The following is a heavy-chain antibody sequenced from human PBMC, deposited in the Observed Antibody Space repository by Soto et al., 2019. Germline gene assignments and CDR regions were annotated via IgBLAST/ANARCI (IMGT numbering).Heavy chain of an antibody. CDR3: ARDQGIAAAVFGPTHPPFDY. CDR1: GFTFSSYG. J-gene: IGHJ4*02. CDR2: IWYDGSNK. Sequence: QVQLVESGGGLVQPGRSLRLSCAASGFTFSSYGMHWVRQAPGKGLEWVAVIWYDGSNKYYADSVKGRFTISRDNSKNTLYLQMNSLRAEDTAVYYCARDQGIAAAVFGPTHPPFDYWGQGTLVTVSS. D-gene: IGHD6-13*01. V-gene: IGHV3-33*01.